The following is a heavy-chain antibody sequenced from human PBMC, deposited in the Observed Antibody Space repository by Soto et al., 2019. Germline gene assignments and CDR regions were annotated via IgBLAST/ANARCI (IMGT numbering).Heavy chain of an antibody. CDR2: IYSGGDT. Sequence: EVQLVESGGALVQPGGSLRVSCAASGFSVSNNYMSWVRLAPGKGLEWVAFIYSGGDTFYADSVKGRFSISRDKSRNTLYLQMNSLRVEDTAVYYCAVRWKWGQGTLVTVSS. J-gene: IGHJ4*02. D-gene: IGHD1-1*01. V-gene: IGHV3-66*01. CDR1: GFSVSNNY. CDR3: AVRWK.